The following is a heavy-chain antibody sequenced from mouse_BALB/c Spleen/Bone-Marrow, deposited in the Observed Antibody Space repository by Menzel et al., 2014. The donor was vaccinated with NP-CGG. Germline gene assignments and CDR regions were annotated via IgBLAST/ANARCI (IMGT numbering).Heavy chain of an antibody. Sequence: DVQLVESGGGLVQPGGYLRLSCATSGFTFTDYYMSWVRQPPGKALEWLGFIRNKANGYTTEYSASVKGRFTISRDNSQSILYLQMSTLRAEDSATYYCARDDYYAMDYWGQGTSVTVSS. V-gene: IGHV7-3*02. CDR1: GFTFTDYY. J-gene: IGHJ4*01. CDR2: IRNKANGYTT. CDR3: ARDDYYAMDY.